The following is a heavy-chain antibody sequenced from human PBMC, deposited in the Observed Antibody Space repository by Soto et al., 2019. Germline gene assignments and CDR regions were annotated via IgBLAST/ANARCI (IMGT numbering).Heavy chain of an antibody. Sequence: PGGSLRLSCAASGFTFSSYAMHWVRQAPGKGLEWVAVISYDGSNKYYADSVKGRFTISGDNSKNTLYLQMNSLRAEDTAVYYCARDIGYCTNGVCYTGIGFDYWGQGTLVTVSS. V-gene: IGHV3-30-3*01. CDR3: ARDIGYCTNGVCYTGIGFDY. J-gene: IGHJ4*02. CDR2: ISYDGSNK. CDR1: GFTFSSYA. D-gene: IGHD2-8*01.